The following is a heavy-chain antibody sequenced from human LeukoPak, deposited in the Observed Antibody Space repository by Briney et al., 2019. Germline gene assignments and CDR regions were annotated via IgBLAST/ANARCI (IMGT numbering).Heavy chain of an antibody. CDR1: GFTFSIYS. CDR2: ISSSSSYI. Sequence: GGSLRLSCAAYGFTFSIYSMNWVRQAPGKGLEWVSSISSSSSYIYYADSVKGRFTISRDNAKNSLYLQMNSLRAEDTAVYYCARVSRDYDSSGTRDDYWGQGTLVTVSS. CDR3: ARVSRDYDSSGTRDDY. V-gene: IGHV3-21*01. D-gene: IGHD3-22*01. J-gene: IGHJ4*02.